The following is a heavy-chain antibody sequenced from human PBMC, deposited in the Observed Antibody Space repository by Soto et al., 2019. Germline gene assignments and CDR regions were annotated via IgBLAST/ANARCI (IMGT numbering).Heavy chain of an antibody. V-gene: IGHV3-21*01. CDR1: GFIFSDFS. J-gene: IGHJ6*02. CDR2: IGSSGGYI. CDR3: AREKKHQSLGGRFGMEV. D-gene: IGHD2-2*01. Sequence: PGGSLRLSCAVSGFIFSDFSMNWVRQAPGKGLEWVASIGSSGGYIFYADSVKGRFTISRDNANKSLDLEINSLRGEDTAVYYCAREKKHQSLGGRFGMEVWGQGTTVTV.